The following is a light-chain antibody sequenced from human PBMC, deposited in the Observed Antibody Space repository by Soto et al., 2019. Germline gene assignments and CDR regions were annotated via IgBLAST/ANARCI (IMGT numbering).Light chain of an antibody. CDR2: GAS. CDR1: QSVRSN. Sequence: EIVMTQSPAILSMSPGETATLSCRASQSVRSNLAWYQQKPGQAPSLLIYGASTRATGAPVRFSGSGFGTDFTLTISNLQSEDFALYYCQQYNNWPPITFGQGTRLEIK. CDR3: QQYNNWPPIT. J-gene: IGKJ5*01. V-gene: IGKV3-15*01.